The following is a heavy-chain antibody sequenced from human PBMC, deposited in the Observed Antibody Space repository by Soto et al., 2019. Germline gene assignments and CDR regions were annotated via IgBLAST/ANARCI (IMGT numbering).Heavy chain of an antibody. Sequence: QVQLVESGGGVVQPGRFLRLSCGASGFTFSNYGMHWVRQAPGKGLEWVAVISYHGSDKYYADSVKGRFTISRDNSKNTLYLQMDSLRAEDTAVYYCAKDHLTTTVTTVGYWGQGTLVTVSS. CDR3: AKDHLTTTVTTVGY. D-gene: IGHD4-17*01. CDR1: GFTFSNYG. CDR2: ISYHGSDK. V-gene: IGHV3-30*18. J-gene: IGHJ4*02.